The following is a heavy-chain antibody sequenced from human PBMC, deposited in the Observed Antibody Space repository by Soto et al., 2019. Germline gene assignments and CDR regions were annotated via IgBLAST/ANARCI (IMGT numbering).Heavy chain of an antibody. D-gene: IGHD3-10*01. CDR3: VRLFYYGSGSWVE. CDR2: VNPNNGHT. V-gene: IGHV1-8*01. CDR1: GYTFTSYD. J-gene: IGHJ4*02. Sequence: QVQLVQSGAEVKKPGASVKVSCKASGYTFTSYDINWVRQATGQGLEWMGWVNPNNGHTGYAQKFQGRVTMTRNTSISTAYMEPDSLRSEDTAVYYCVRLFYYGSGSWVEWGQGTLVTVSS.